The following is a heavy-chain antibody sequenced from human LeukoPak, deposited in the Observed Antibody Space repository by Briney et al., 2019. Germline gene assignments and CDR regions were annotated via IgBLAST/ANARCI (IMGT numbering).Heavy chain of an antibody. D-gene: IGHD2-2*01. J-gene: IGHJ4*02. V-gene: IGHV4-59*01. CDR2: IEYTGST. CDR3: ARSSRPPFFDY. Sequence: PSETLSLTCTVSGDSISSYYWSWIRQSPGKGLEWIGYIEYTGSTNYNPFLKSRVTITLNTPKNHFSLRLSSVTAADTTVCYCARSSRPPFFDYWGQGTLVTISS. CDR1: GDSISSYY.